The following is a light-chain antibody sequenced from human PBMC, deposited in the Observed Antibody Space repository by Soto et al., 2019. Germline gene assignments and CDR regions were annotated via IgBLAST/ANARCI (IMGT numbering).Light chain of an antibody. Sequence: EIMLTQSPGTLSLSPGERSTLSCSASQSVSSSYLAWYQQKPGQAPRLLIYGASSRATGIPDRFSGSGSGTDFTLTISRLEPEDFAVYYCQKYGSSPINCGQGKRREIK. CDR2: GAS. V-gene: IGKV3-20*01. CDR1: QSVSSSY. CDR3: QKYGSSPIN. J-gene: IGKJ5*01.